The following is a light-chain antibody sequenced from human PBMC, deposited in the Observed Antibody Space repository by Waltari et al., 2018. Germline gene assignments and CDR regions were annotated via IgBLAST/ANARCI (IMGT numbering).Light chain of an antibody. CDR1: SSNIGSNY. CDR3: AAWDDSLSGHNWV. J-gene: IGLJ3*02. Sequence: QSVLTQPPSASGTPGQRVTISCSGSSSNIGSNYVYWYQQLPGTAPKLLIYRNNQRPSGGPDRFSGSKSGTSASLAISGLRSEDEADYYCAAWDDSLSGHNWVFGGGTKLTVL. CDR2: RNN. V-gene: IGLV1-47*01.